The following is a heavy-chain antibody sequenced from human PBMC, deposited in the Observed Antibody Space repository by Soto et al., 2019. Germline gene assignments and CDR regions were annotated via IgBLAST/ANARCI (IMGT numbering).Heavy chain of an antibody. D-gene: IGHD3-9*01. CDR1: GGSISSYD. Sequence: SETLSLTCTVSGGSISSYDWSWIRQPPGKGLEWIGYIYYSGSTNYNPSLKSRVTISVDTSKNQFSLKLSSVTAADTAVYYCARDRNDILTGFIPWFDPWGQGTLVTVSS. CDR2: IYYSGST. CDR3: ARDRNDILTGFIPWFDP. V-gene: IGHV4-59*01. J-gene: IGHJ5*02.